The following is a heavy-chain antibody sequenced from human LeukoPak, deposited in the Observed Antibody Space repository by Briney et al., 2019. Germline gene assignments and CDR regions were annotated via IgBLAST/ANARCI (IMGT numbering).Heavy chain of an antibody. CDR2: ISYDGSNK. Sequence: GGSLRLSCAASGFTFSNYAMHWVRQAPGKGQEWVAVISYDGSNKYYADSLKGRITISRDNSKNTLYLQMNSLRAEDTAVYYCAREWVEYSNTWSHFDYWGQGTLVTVSS. CDR3: AREWVEYSNTWSHFDY. V-gene: IGHV3-30-3*01. CDR1: GFTFSNYA. D-gene: IGHD6-13*01. J-gene: IGHJ4*02.